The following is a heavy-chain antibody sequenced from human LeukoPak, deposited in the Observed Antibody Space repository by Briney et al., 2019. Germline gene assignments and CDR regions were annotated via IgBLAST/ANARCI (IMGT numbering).Heavy chain of an antibody. V-gene: IGHV5-51*01. Sequence: GESLKISCKGSGYSFTDYWIDWVRQMPGKGLEWMGIIYPGDSDTRYSPSFQGQVTISADKSISTAYLQWRSLKASDTAMYYCARRPGDVYWYLDLWGRGTLVTVSS. D-gene: IGHD3-16*01. CDR3: ARRPGDVYWYLDL. J-gene: IGHJ2*01. CDR2: IYPGDSDT. CDR1: GYSFTDYW.